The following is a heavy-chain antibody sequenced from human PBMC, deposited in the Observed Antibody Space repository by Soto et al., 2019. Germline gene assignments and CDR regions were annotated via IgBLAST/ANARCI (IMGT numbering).Heavy chain of an antibody. D-gene: IGHD3-22*01. CDR2: IKQDGSEK. CDR3: ARISDSSGYHYESGGDFDY. CDR1: GFTFSSSW. V-gene: IGHV3-7*01. Sequence: GGSLRLSCAASGFTFSSSWMGWVRQAPGKGPEWVANIKQDGSEKFYVESVKGRFTISRDNAKNSLYLQLNSLRAEDTAVHYCARISDSSGYHYESGGDFDYWGQGTLVTVSS. J-gene: IGHJ4*02.